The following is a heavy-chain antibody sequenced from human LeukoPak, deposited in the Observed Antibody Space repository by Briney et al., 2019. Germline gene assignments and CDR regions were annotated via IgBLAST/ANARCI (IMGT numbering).Heavy chain of an antibody. J-gene: IGHJ2*01. CDR2: IRLGGGLT. V-gene: IGHV3-23*01. CDR1: GFTLMNYV. D-gene: IGHD3-10*01. Sequence: LSGGSLRLSCSGSGFTLMNYVMAWVRQAPGKGLEWVSSIRLGGGLTHSADPVKGRFIISRDMNTLFLQMNNLRPEDTAMYYCARKITMVRGPLIKGYFDLWGRGTLVSVSS. CDR3: ARKITMVRGPLIKGYFDL.